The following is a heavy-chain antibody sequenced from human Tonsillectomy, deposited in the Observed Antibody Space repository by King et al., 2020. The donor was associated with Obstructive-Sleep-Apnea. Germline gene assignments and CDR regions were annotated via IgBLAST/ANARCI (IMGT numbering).Heavy chain of an antibody. Sequence: VQLVESGGGLVQPGRSLRLSCAASGFTFDDYDMHWVRQAPGKGLEWVSGISWNSGSIGYADSVKGRFNISRDNAKNSLCLQMNSLRTEDTALYYCAAAAGTWGRDDAFDIWGQGTMVTVSS. CDR2: ISWNSGSI. CDR1: GFTFDDYD. J-gene: IGHJ3*02. CDR3: AAAAGTWGRDDAFDI. D-gene: IGHD6-13*01. V-gene: IGHV3-9*01.